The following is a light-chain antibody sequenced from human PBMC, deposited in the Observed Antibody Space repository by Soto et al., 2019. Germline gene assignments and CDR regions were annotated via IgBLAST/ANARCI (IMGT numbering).Light chain of an antibody. CDR1: QSVSSY. CDR2: DAS. Sequence: EIVLTQSLGTLSLSPGERATLSCRASQSVSSYLAWYQQKPGQAPRLLIYDASNRATGIPARFSGSGSGTDFTLTISSLEPEDFAIYYCQQRTNWPRVTFGQGTKVDIK. CDR3: QQRTNWPRVT. V-gene: IGKV3-11*01. J-gene: IGKJ1*01.